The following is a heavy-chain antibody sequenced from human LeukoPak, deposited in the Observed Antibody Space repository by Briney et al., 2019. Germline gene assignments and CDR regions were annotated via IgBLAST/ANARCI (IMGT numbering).Heavy chain of an antibody. D-gene: IGHD2-21*02. Sequence: GGSLRLPCQASGFPFSTFPMSWVRQAPGKGREWVSTLSGDGSDTYYADSVKGRFTISRDTSKNTLFLQMNSLRADDTAIYYCTKGGHGDYWGQGTMVTVSS. CDR3: TKGGHGDY. CDR1: GFPFSTFP. CDR2: LSGDGSDT. V-gene: IGHV3-23*01. J-gene: IGHJ4*02.